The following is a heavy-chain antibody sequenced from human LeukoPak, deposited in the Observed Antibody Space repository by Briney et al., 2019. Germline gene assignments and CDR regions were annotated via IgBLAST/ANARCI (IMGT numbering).Heavy chain of an antibody. Sequence: GGSLRLSCAASGFTFSSYAMSWVRQAPGKGLEWVSAISGSGGSTYYADSVKGRFTISRDNSKNTLYLQMNSLRAEDTAVYYCAEGPYYYDSSGYYSQKYPTVSHFDYWGQGTLVTVSS. CDR1: GFTFSSYA. J-gene: IGHJ4*02. D-gene: IGHD3-22*01. V-gene: IGHV3-23*01. CDR2: ISGSGGST. CDR3: AEGPYYYDSSGYYSQKYPTVSHFDY.